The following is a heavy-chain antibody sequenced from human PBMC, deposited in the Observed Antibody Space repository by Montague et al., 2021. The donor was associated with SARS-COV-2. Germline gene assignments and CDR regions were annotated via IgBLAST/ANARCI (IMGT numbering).Heavy chain of an antibody. CDR3: ARRGSGRSDLAY. Sequence: SETLSLTCAVYGGSFSGYYWSWIRQPPGKGLEWIGEINHSGSTKYNPSLMSRVSMSVVKSWNQFSLRLTSVTAADTAIYYCARRGSGRSDLAYWGQGTLVTVSS. D-gene: IGHD1-26*01. CDR2: INHSGST. V-gene: IGHV4-34*01. CDR1: GGSFSGYY. J-gene: IGHJ4*02.